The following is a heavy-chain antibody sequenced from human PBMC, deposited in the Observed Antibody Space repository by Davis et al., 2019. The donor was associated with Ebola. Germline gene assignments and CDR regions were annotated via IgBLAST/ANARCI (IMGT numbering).Heavy chain of an antibody. Sequence: SETLSLTCAVYGGSFSGYYWSWIRQPPGKGLEWIGEINHSGSTNYNPSLKSRVTISVDTSKNQFSLKLSSVTAADTAVYYCARGLIGITIFGVVRYYYGMDVWGQGTTVTVSS. CDR2: INHSGST. CDR1: GGSFSGYY. CDR3: ARGLIGITIFGVVRYYYGMDV. V-gene: IGHV4-34*01. D-gene: IGHD3-3*01. J-gene: IGHJ6*02.